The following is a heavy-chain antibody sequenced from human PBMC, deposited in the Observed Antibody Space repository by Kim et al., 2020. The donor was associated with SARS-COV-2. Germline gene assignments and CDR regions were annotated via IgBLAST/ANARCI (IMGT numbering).Heavy chain of an antibody. CDR2: INPSGGST. CDR3: ARDADDILTGYGSFAGY. Sequence: ASVKVSCKASGYTFTSYYMHWVRQAPGQGLEWMGIINPSGGSTSYAQKFQGRVTMTRDTSTSTVYMELSSLRSEDTAVYYCARDADDILTGYGSFAGYWGQGTLVTVSS. V-gene: IGHV1-46*01. D-gene: IGHD3-9*01. CDR1: GYTFTSYY. J-gene: IGHJ4*02.